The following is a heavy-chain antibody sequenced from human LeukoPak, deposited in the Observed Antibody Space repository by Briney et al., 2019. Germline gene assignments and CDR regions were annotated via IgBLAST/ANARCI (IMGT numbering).Heavy chain of an antibody. CDR2: ISYDGSSK. V-gene: IGHV3-30*04. J-gene: IGHJ5*02. D-gene: IGHD3-10*01. Sequence: GGSLRLSCAASGFTFSTYAMHWVRQAPGKGLEWVAVISYDGSSKYYAKSVKGRFTISRDTSRNTVSLQMNSLRLEDTAIYYCAKPLMRDRWFGESWGQGTLVTVSS. CDR1: GFTFSTYA. CDR3: AKPLMRDRWFGES.